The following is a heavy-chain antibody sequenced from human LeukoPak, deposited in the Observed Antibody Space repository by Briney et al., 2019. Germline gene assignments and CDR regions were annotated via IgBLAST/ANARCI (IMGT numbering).Heavy chain of an antibody. CDR3: ASAAAAI. J-gene: IGHJ3*02. CDR2: INHSGST. D-gene: IGHD6-13*01. CDR1: GGSFSGYY. V-gene: IGHV4-34*01. Sequence: SETLSLTCAVYGGSFSGYYWSWIRQPPGKGLEWIGEINHSGSTNYNPSLKSRVTISVDTSKNQFSLKLSSVTAADTAVYYCASAAAAIWGQGKMVTVSS.